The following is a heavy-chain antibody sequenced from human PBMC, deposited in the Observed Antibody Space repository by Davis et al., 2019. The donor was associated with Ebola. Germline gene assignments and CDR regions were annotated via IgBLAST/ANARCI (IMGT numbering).Heavy chain of an antibody. CDR2: ISGSGGST. Sequence: GGSLRLSCAASGFTFSSYAMSWVRQAPGKGLEWVSAISGSGGSTYYADSVKGRFTISRDNSKNPLYLQMNSLTAEDTAIYYCAKEGDIVVVPAANPLWDYYYGMDVWGQGTTVTVSS. V-gene: IGHV3-23*01. CDR1: GFTFSSYA. J-gene: IGHJ6*02. D-gene: IGHD2-2*01. CDR3: AKEGDIVVVPAANPLWDYYYGMDV.